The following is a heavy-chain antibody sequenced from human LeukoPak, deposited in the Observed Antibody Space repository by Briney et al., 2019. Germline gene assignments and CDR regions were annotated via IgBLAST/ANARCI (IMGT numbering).Heavy chain of an antibody. J-gene: IGHJ4*02. CDR1: GGTFSSYA. V-gene: IGHV1-69*13. CDR3: ARDGRDGYNYRVPFDY. CDR2: IISIFGTA. D-gene: IGHD5-24*01. Sequence: GASVKVSCKASGGTFSSYAISWVRQAPGQGLEWMGGIISIFGTAIYAQKFQGRVTITADESTSTAYMELSSLRSEDTAVYYCARDGRDGYNYRVPFDYWGQGTLVTVSS.